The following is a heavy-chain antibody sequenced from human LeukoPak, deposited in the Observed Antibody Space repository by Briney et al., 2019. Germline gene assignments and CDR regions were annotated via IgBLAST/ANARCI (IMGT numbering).Heavy chain of an antibody. CDR2: IIAMLDVE. V-gene: IGHV1-18*01. CDR1: GYTLTELS. J-gene: IGHJ4*02. Sequence: ASVKVSCKVSGYTLTELSMHWVRQAPGHGLEWMGRIIAMLDVEDYAQKLQGRVTMTTDTSTSTAYMELRSLRSDDTAVYYCARVKYIAAAAYDYWGQGTLVTVSS. D-gene: IGHD6-13*01. CDR3: ARVKYIAAAAYDY.